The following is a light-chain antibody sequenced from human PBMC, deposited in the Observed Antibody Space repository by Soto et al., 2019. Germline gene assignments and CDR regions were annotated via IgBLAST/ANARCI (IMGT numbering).Light chain of an antibody. CDR1: QSLLHSSDGYNR. CDR3: MQRLEFPWT. CDR2: TVS. Sequence: DIVMTQTPLSLAVTPGEPASLSCRSSQSLLHSSDGYNRIDWYLQKPGQSPHLLLFTVSYRASGVPDRFSGSGSGTNFTLKISRVEAEDVGVYYCMQRLEFPWTVGRGTKVDI. V-gene: IGKV2-40*01. J-gene: IGKJ1*01.